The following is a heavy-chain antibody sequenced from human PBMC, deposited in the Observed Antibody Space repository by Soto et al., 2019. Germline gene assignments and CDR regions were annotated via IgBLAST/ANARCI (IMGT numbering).Heavy chain of an antibody. CDR1: GGSISSDGSY. CDR3: ARGLAAAGLFGFGP. V-gene: IGHV4-31*03. D-gene: IGHD6-13*01. Sequence: PSETLSLTCTVSGGSISSDGSYWSWIRQHPGKGLEWIGCLFYSGITYDNPSLKSRVTISVDTSKNQFSLKLSSVTAADTAVYYCARGLAAAGLFGFGPWGQGTLVTVSS. J-gene: IGHJ5*02. CDR2: LFYSGIT.